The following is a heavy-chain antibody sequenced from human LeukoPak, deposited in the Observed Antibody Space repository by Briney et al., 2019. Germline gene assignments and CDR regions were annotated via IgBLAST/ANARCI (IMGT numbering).Heavy chain of an antibody. D-gene: IGHD3-16*02. Sequence: SPTLSLTCALSGDSVSINSAASNWIRQSPSRGLEWLGSTYYRSKWYNAYAVSVKSRITINPDTSKNQFSLQLNSVTPEDTAVYYCARGLSPLYYYYYMDVWGKGTTVTVSS. CDR2: TYYRSKWYN. V-gene: IGHV6-1*01. CDR1: GDSVSINSAA. J-gene: IGHJ6*03. CDR3: ARGLSPLYYYYYMDV.